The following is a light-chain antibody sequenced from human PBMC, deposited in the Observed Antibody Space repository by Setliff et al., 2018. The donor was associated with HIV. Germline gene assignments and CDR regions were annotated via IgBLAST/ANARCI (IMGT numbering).Light chain of an antibody. CDR1: SSDVGRYNY. J-gene: IGLJ1*01. Sequence: QSALAQPRSVPGSPGQSVTISCTGTSSDVGRYNYVSWYQQHPGKAPKLKIYDVSKRPSGVPDRFSGSKSGNTASLTIPGLQAEDEADYYCCSYAGSYTYVFGTGTKVTVL. CDR3: CSYAGSYTYV. CDR2: DVS. V-gene: IGLV2-11*01.